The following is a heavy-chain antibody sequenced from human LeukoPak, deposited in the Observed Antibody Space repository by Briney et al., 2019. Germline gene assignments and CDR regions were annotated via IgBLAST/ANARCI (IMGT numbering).Heavy chain of an antibody. V-gene: IGHV3-7*01. CDR2: IKQDGSEK. J-gene: IGHJ4*02. CDR3: ARDLRSTRPSAFDY. D-gene: IGHD6-6*01. CDR1: GFTFSSHW. Sequence: PGGSLRLSCAASGFTFSSHWISWVRQAPGKGLEWVANIKQDGSEKYYVDSVKGRFTISRDNAKNSLYLQMNSLRAEDTAVYYCARDLRSTRPSAFDYWGQGTLVTVSS.